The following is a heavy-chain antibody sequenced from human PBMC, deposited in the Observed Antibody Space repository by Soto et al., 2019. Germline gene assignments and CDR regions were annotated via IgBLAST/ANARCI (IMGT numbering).Heavy chain of an antibody. CDR3: AREGPAPYYYYGMDV. Sequence: QVQLVQSGGEVKKPGASVKVSCKTSGYSFTTYVISWGRQAPGQGLEGMGWISAYNGNTNYAQKLQGRVTMTTDTSTSTAYMELRSLRSDDTAVYYCAREGPAPYYYYGMDVWGQGSTVTVSS. CDR2: ISAYNGNT. CDR1: GYSFTTYV. V-gene: IGHV1-18*01. J-gene: IGHJ6*02.